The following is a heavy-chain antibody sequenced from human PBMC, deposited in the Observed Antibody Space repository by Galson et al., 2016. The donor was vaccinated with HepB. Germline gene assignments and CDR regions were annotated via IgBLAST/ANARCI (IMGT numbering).Heavy chain of an antibody. Sequence: GDSVKGRFTISRDNAKNSLYLQMNSLRAEDTAIYYCARLNLSNKIYYYSYMDVWGKGTTVTVSS. J-gene: IGHJ6*03. V-gene: IGHV3-11*03. CDR3: ARLNLSNKIYYYSYMDV. D-gene: IGHD2/OR15-2a*01.